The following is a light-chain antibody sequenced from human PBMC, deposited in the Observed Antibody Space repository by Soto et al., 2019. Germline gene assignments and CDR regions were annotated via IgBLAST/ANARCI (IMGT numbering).Light chain of an antibody. J-gene: IGKJ1*01. CDR2: WAS. CDR3: QQYYSTPRESTWT. Sequence: DIVMTQSPDSLAVSRGERATINCKSSQSVLYSSNNKNYLAWYQQKPGQPPKLLIYWASTRESGVPDRFSGSGSGTDFTLTISRLQAEDVAVYYCQQYYSTPRESTWTFGQGTKVEIK. CDR1: QSVLYSSNNKNY. V-gene: IGKV4-1*01.